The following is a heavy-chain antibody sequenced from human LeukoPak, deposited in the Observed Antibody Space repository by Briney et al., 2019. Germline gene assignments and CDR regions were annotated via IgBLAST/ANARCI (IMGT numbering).Heavy chain of an antibody. D-gene: IGHD1-1*01. CDR1: EGTFSSYT. J-gene: IGHJ4*02. Sequence: GASVKVSCKASEGTFSSYTISWVRQAPGQGLEWMGGIIPILGIANYAQKFQGRVTITADKSTSTAYMELSSLRSEDTAVYYCAREAKREVDYWGQGTLVTVSS. V-gene: IGHV1-69*04. CDR2: IIPILGIA. CDR3: AREAKREVDY.